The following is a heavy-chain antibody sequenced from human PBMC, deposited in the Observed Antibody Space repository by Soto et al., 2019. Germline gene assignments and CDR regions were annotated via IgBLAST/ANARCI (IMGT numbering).Heavy chain of an antibody. CDR1: GHTFTGHH. Sequence: QVQLVQSGAEVKKPGASVKVSCKASGHTFTGHHMHWVRQAPGQGLEWMGYIDLDSRNTRYAQKFQGRVTTTRDTSNTTAYMELSGVGSDDAAVYYCGLEPTGAGGFDFWGQGTLVTVSS. V-gene: IGHV1-2*02. CDR3: GLEPTGAGGFDF. D-gene: IGHD3-16*01. J-gene: IGHJ4*02. CDR2: IDLDSRNT.